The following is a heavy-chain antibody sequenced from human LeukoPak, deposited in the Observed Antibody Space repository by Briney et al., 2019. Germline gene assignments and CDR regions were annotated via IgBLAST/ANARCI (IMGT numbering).Heavy chain of an antibody. CDR2: VNPDSGGT. CDR3: ARSKGISTSLEGFDI. CDR1: GYTFTGHY. J-gene: IGHJ3*02. Sequence: ASVKVSCKASGYTFTGHYMHWVRPAPGQGLEWMAWVNPDSGGTIYAQKFQGRVTVTRDTSFSTAYMALSRLRSDDTAVYYCARSKGISTSLEGFDIWGQGTMVTVSS. D-gene: IGHD2-2*01. V-gene: IGHV1-2*02.